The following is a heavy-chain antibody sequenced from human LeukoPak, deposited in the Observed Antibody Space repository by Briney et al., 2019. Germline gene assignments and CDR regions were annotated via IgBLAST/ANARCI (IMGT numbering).Heavy chain of an antibody. CDR1: GYSFTGYY. CDR2: IDPNSGGT. V-gene: IGHV1-2*06. CDR3: ARDQARTTTWYLYMNY. Sequence: GASVKVSCKASGYSFTGYYIHWVRQAPGQGPEWMGRIDPNSGGTNSAQKFQARVTLTRDTSIATVYMELSSLRSNDTAVYYCARDQARTTTWYLYMNYWGQGALVTVPS. J-gene: IGHJ4*02. D-gene: IGHD3/OR15-3a*01.